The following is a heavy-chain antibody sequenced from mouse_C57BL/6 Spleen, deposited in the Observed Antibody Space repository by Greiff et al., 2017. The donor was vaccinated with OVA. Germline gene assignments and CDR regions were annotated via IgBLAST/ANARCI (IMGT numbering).Heavy chain of an antibody. J-gene: IGHJ2*01. D-gene: IGHD3-2*02. V-gene: IGHV1-82*01. Sequence: VQLQQSGPELVKPGASVKISCKASGYAFSSSWMNWVKQRPGKGLEWIGRIYPGDGDTNYNGKFKGKATLTADKSSSTAYMQLSSLTSEDSAVYFCAKTAQATYLDDWGQGTTLTVSS. CDR3: AKTAQATYLDD. CDR2: IYPGDGDT. CDR1: GYAFSSSW.